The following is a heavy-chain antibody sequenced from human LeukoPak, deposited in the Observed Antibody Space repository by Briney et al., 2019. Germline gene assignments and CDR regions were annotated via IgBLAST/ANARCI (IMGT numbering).Heavy chain of an antibody. D-gene: IGHD6-19*01. J-gene: IGHJ2*01. CDR2: IYYSGST. CDR1: GGSLSGYY. V-gene: IGHV4-39*01. CDR3: ARQVAGSGWGVGGWYFDL. Sequence: SETLSLTCAVYGGSLSGYYWSWIRQPPGKGLEWIGSIYYSGSTYYNPSLKSRVTISVDTSKNQFSLKLSSVTAADTAVYYCARQVAGSGWGVGGWYFDLWGRGTLVTVSS.